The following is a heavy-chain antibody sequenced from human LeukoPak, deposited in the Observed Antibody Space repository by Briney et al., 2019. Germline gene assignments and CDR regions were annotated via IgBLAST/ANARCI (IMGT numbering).Heavy chain of an antibody. CDR2: INSDGSST. Sequence: PGGSLRLSCAASGFTFSSYWMHWVRQAPGKGLVWVSRINSDGSSTSYADSVKGRFTISRDNAKNTLYLQMNSLRAEDTAVYYCARNDFWGGYYHLDYWGQGTLVTVSS. J-gene: IGHJ4*02. V-gene: IGHV3-74*01. CDR1: GFTFSSYW. D-gene: IGHD3-3*01. CDR3: ARNDFWGGYYHLDY.